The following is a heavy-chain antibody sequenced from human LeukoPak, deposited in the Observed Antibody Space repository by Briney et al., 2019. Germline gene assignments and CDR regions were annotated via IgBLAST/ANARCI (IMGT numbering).Heavy chain of an antibody. CDR2: IYYSGST. V-gene: IGHV4-59*08. D-gene: IGHD3-3*01. Sequence: SETLSLTCTVSGGSISSYYRSWIRQPPGKGLEWIGYIYYSGSTNYNPSLKSRVTISVDASKNQFSLKLSSVTAADTAVYYCARLIYDGAFDIWGQGTMVTVSS. CDR1: GGSISSYY. CDR3: ARLIYDGAFDI. J-gene: IGHJ3*02.